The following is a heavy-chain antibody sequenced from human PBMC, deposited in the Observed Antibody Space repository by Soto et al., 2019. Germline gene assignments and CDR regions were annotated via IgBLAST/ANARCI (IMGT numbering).Heavy chain of an antibody. Sequence: ASVKVSCKASGYTFTGYYMHWVRQAPGQGLEWMGWINPNSGGTNYAQKFQGRVTMTRDTSISTAYMELSRLRSDDRAVYYCARRNGDYALIDYWGQGTLVTVSS. CDR1: GYTFTGYY. J-gene: IGHJ4*02. CDR2: INPNSGGT. V-gene: IGHV1-2*02. D-gene: IGHD4-17*01. CDR3: ARRNGDYALIDY.